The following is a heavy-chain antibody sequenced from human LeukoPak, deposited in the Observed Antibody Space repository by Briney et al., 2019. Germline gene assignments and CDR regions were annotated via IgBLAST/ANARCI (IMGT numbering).Heavy chain of an antibody. CDR2: VSWNSGSI. D-gene: IGHD6-19*01. CDR1: GFTFDDYA. CDR3: AKDWSSSGWDRPYFDY. V-gene: IGHV3-9*01. Sequence: GGSLRLSCAASGFTFDDYAMHWVRQAPGKGLEWVSGVSWNSGSIGYADSVKGRFTISRDNAKNYLYLQMNSLRAEDTALYYCAKDWSSSGWDRPYFDYWSQGTLVTVSS. J-gene: IGHJ4*02.